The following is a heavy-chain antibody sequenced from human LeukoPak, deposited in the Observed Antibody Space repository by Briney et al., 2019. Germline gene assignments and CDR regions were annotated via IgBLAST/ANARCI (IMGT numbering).Heavy chain of an antibody. CDR2: IYPGDSDT. CDR3: ARRRSGSYPGFYYFDY. J-gene: IGHJ4*02. Sequence: GESLEISCKGSGYSFTSYWIGWVRQMPGKGLEWMGIIYPGDSDTRYSPSFQGQVTISADKSISTAYLQWSSLKASDTAMYYCARRRSGSYPGFYYFDYWGQGTLVTVSS. CDR1: GYSFTSYW. D-gene: IGHD1-26*01. V-gene: IGHV5-51*01.